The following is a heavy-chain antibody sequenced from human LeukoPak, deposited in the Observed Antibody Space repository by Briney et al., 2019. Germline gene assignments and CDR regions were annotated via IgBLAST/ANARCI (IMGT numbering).Heavy chain of an antibody. Sequence: GGSLRLSCAASGFTFSSHWMHWVRQAPGKGLVWVSRINSYGSSTDYADSVKGRFTISRDNAKNTLYLQMNSLRAEDMAVYYCVRGPNYYDGGFGDYWGQGTLVTVSS. D-gene: IGHD3-22*01. CDR3: VRGPNYYDGGFGDY. CDR2: INSYGSST. J-gene: IGHJ4*02. V-gene: IGHV3-74*01. CDR1: GFTFSSHW.